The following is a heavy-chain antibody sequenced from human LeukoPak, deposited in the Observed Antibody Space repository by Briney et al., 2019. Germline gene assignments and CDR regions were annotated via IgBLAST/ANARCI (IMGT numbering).Heavy chain of an antibody. CDR3: GRDPNGDYVGAFEF. V-gene: IGHV3-23*01. Sequence: GGSLRLSCAASGFTFSRYALVWVRQAPGKGLECVSASWSGGKTLYADAVKGRFTISRDNSKNTLYLQMNSLRAEDTAVYFCGRDPNGDYVGAFEFWGHGTMVIVSS. CDR1: GFTFSRYA. D-gene: IGHD4-17*01. CDR2: SWSGGKT. J-gene: IGHJ3*01.